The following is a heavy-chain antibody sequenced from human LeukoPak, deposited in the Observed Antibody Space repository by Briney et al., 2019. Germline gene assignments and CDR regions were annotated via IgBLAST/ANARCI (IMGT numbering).Heavy chain of an antibody. V-gene: IGHV1-69*04. CDR2: IIPILGIA. CDR1: GCTFSSYA. J-gene: IGHJ4*02. D-gene: IGHD4-17*01. Sequence: ASVKVSCKASGCTFSSYAISWVRQAPGQGLEWMGRIIPILGIANYAQKFQGRVTITADKSTSTAYMEPSSLRSEDTAVYYCARAADYGDYDYWGQGTLVTVSS. CDR3: ARAADYGDYDY.